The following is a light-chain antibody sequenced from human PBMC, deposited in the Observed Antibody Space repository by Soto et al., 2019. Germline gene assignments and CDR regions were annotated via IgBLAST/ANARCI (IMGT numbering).Light chain of an antibody. CDR1: QSISSW. Sequence: DIQMTQSPSTLSASVGDRVTITCRASQSISSWLAWYQQKPGKAPKLLIYDASSLESGVPSRFSGSGSGTEFTLTISSLQPDDFATYYCQQYNSYSWTFGQGTKVGNQT. V-gene: IGKV1-5*01. CDR2: DAS. CDR3: QQYNSYSWT. J-gene: IGKJ1*01.